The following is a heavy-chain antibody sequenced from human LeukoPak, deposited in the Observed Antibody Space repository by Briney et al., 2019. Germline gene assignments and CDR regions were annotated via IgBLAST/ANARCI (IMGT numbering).Heavy chain of an antibody. D-gene: IGHD2-15*01. CDR2: ISGSGGST. CDR3: ARRASFGSGGSYELDY. J-gene: IGHJ4*02. Sequence: GGSLRLSCAASGFTFSSYAMSWVRRAPGKGLEWVSAISGSGGSTYYADSVKGRFTISRDNSKNTLYLQMNSLRAEDTAVYYCARRASFGSGGSYELDYWGQGTLVTVSS. V-gene: IGHV3-23*01. CDR1: GFTFSSYA.